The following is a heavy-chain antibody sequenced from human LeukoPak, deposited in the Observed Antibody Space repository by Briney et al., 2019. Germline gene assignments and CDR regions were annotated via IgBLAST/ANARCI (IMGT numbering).Heavy chain of an antibody. CDR1: GFTFSSYE. D-gene: IGHD1-26*01. J-gene: IGHJ6*03. CDR2: ITSSGTYI. CDR3: AKGRGWEASYYYYYMDV. Sequence: GGSLRLSCAASGFTFSSYEMNWDRQAPGKALEWVSSITSSGTYIFYADSVKGRFTISRDNAKNSLYLQMNSLRAEDTAVYYCAKGRGWEASYYYYYMDVWGKGTTVTISS. V-gene: IGHV3-21*01.